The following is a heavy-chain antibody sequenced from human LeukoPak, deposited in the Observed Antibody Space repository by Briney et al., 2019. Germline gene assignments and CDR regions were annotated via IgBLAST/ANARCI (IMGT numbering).Heavy chain of an antibody. CDR3: ARVGGWYSPLYYYYYYMDV. D-gene: IGHD6-19*01. CDR1: GGSFSDYY. J-gene: IGHJ6*03. Sequence: PSETLSLTCAVYGGSFSDYYWTWIRQPPGKGLEWIGEIHHSGGTNHNPSLKTRITTSLDTSKNQFSLRLTSVTAADTAVYYCARVGGWYSPLYYYYYYMDVWGKGTTVTVSS. V-gene: IGHV4-34*01. CDR2: IHHSGGT.